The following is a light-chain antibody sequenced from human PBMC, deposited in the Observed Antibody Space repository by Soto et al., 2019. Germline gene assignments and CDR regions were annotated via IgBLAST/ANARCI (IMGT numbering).Light chain of an antibody. CDR3: QQYGSSPQA. Sequence: EIVSTQSPGTLSLSPGERATLSCRASQSVSSSYLAWYQQKPGQAPRLLIYGASSRATGIPDRFSGSGSGTDFTLTISRLEPEDFAVYYCQQYGSSPQAFGQGTRLEI. CDR1: QSVSSSY. V-gene: IGKV3-20*01. CDR2: GAS. J-gene: IGKJ5*01.